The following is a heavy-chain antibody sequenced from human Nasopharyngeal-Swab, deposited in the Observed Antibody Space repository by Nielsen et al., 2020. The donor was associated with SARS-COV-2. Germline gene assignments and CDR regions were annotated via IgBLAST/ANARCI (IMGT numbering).Heavy chain of an antibody. CDR1: GFTFGSYA. D-gene: IGHD6-13*01. V-gene: IGHV3-23*01. Sequence: GGSLRLSCAVSGFTFGSYAMSWVRQAPGKGLEWVSTISASGESTFYGDSVKGRFTISRDNAKNSLFLQMNGLRAEDTAVYYCATLYSSSWYWYFDLWGRGTLVTVSS. J-gene: IGHJ2*01. CDR2: ISASGEST. CDR3: ATLYSSSWYWYFDL.